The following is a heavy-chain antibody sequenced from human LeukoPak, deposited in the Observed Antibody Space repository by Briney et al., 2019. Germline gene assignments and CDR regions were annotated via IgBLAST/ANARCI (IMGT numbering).Heavy chain of an antibody. CDR1: GFTFGDYA. J-gene: IGHJ6*03. CDR3: AKDHEDSHYYYYMDV. CDR2: ISYDGSNK. D-gene: IGHD6-6*01. Sequence: PGGSLRLSCTASGFTFGDYAMSWVRQAPGKGLEWVAVISYDGSNKYYADSVKGRFTISRDNSKNTLYLQMNSLRAEDTAVYYCAKDHEDSHYYYYMDVWGKGTTVTVSS. V-gene: IGHV3-30*04.